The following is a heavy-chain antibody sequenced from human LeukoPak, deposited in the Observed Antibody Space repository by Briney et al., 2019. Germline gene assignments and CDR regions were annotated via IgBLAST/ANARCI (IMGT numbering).Heavy chain of an antibody. CDR1: GGTFSSYA. D-gene: IGHD3-10*01. CDR2: IIPIFGTA. V-gene: IGHV1-69*06. Sequence: SVKVSCKASGGTFSSYAISWVRQAPGQGLEWMGGIIPIFGTANYAQKFQGRVTITADKSTSTAYMELSSLRSEDTAVYYCARVTMVRGVRISWFDPWGQGTLVTVSS. J-gene: IGHJ5*02. CDR3: ARVTMVRGVRISWFDP.